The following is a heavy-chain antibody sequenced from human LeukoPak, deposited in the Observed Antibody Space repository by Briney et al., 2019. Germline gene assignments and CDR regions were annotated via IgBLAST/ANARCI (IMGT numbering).Heavy chain of an antibody. CDR1: GASIRSHY. V-gene: IGHV4-59*11. Sequence: SETLSLTCTVSGASIRSHYWSWVRLPPGKGLEWIGYIYYSGSTDYNPSLKSRVSISVDTSKNQFSLRLSSVTAADTAMYYCARGGYSSSPFDYWGQGTLDTVSS. CDR2: IYYSGST. J-gene: IGHJ4*02. CDR3: ARGGYSSSPFDY. D-gene: IGHD6-6*01.